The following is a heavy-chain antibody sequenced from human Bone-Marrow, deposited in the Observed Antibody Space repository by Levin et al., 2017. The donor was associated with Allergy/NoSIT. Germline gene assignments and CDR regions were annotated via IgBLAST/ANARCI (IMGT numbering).Heavy chain of an antibody. CDR1: GGSIRSDTYY. CDR2: IYYSGST. Sequence: SQTLSLTCTVPGGSIRSDTYYWGWIRQPPGKGLEWIASIYYSGSTYHNPSLKSRVTISVDTSKNQFSLNLTSVTAADTAVAYCAGHETWTQSRGLIWSFDPWGQGTLVTVSS. CDR3: AGHETWTQSRGLIWSFDP. D-gene: IGHD3/OR15-3a*01. J-gene: IGHJ5*02. V-gene: IGHV4-39*07.